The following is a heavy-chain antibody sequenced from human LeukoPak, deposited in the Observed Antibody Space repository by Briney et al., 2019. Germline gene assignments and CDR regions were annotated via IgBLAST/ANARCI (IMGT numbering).Heavy chain of an antibody. CDR1: GGSINSYY. CDR2: IYYSGST. V-gene: IGHV4-59*01. CDR3: ARVQSRSGLRYFGWLSSYYFDY. Sequence: SETLSLTCTVSGGSINSYYWSWIRQPPGKGLEWIGYIYYSGSTNYNPSLKGRVTISVDTSKNQFSLKLSSVTAADTAVYYCARVQSRSGLRYFGWLSSYYFDYWGQGTLVTVSS. J-gene: IGHJ4*02. D-gene: IGHD3-9*01.